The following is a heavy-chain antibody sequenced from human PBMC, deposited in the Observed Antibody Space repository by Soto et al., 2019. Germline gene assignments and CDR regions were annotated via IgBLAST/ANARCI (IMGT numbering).Heavy chain of an antibody. J-gene: IGHJ5*02. V-gene: IGHV4-59*01. Sequence: SETLSLTCTVSGGXISPYYWSWIRQPPGKGLEWIGYIHYSGSTNYNPSLKSRVTISMDTSRNQFSLKLNSVTAADTAVYYCARGKDFGVVIPSKTNWFDPWGQGTLVTVSS. CDR2: IHYSGST. CDR1: GGXISPYY. CDR3: ARGKDFGVVIPSKTNWFDP. D-gene: IGHD3-3*01.